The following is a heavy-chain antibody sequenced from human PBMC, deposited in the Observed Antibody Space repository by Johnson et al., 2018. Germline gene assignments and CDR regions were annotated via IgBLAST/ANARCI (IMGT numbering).Heavy chain of an antibody. Sequence: VQLVESGGGLVQPGGSLRLSCAASGFTFSDYAMHWVRQATGKGLEWVSTIDIHGARNYLGSVKGRFSISREDAKNSLYLQMNRLTAGDTAVYYCVREKIAFGDNGLDVWGQGTTVIVSS. CDR1: GFTFSDYA. CDR3: VREKIAFGDNGLDV. CDR2: IDIHGAR. J-gene: IGHJ6*02. D-gene: IGHD3-10*01. V-gene: IGHV3-13*01.